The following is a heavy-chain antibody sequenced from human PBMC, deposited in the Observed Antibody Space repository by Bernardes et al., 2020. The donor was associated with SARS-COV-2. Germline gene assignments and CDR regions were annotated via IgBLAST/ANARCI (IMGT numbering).Heavy chain of an antibody. V-gene: IGHV5-51*01. J-gene: IGHJ3*01. Sequence: GESLKISCKGSGYSFSDSSSWIAWVRQMPGKGLEYMGIINTGDSETRYSPSFQGQVTISADKSISTAYLHWSSLRASDSAIYYCARPLGATGAFDLWGQGTMVTISS. CDR3: ARPLGATGAFDL. D-gene: IGHD1-26*01. CDR1: GYSFSDSSSW. CDR2: INTGDSET.